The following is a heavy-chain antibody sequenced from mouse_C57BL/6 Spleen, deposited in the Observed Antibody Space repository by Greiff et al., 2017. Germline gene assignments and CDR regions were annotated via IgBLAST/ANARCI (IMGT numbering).Heavy chain of an antibody. J-gene: IGHJ3*01. D-gene: IGHD2-5*01. V-gene: IGHV1-22*01. CDR3: ARESNCGSFAY. Sequence: EVQLQQSGPELVKPGASVKMSCKASGYTFTDYYMHWVKQSHGKSLEWIGYINPNNGGTSYNQKFKGKATLTVNKSSSTAYMELRSLTSEDSAVYYCARESNCGSFAYWGQGTLVTVSA. CDR1: GYTFTDYY. CDR2: INPNNGGT.